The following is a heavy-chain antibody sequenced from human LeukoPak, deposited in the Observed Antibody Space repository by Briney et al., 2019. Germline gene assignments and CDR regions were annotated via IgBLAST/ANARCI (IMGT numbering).Heavy chain of an antibody. V-gene: IGHV4-34*01. Sequence: SETLSLTCAVYGGSFSGYYWSWIRQPPGKGLEWIGEINHSGSTNYNPSLRSRVTISVDTSKNQFSLKLSSVTAADTAVYYCARGGMVRGVRFDCWGQGTLVTVSS. D-gene: IGHD3-10*01. CDR2: INHSGST. J-gene: IGHJ4*02. CDR1: GGSFSGYY. CDR3: ARGGMVRGVRFDC.